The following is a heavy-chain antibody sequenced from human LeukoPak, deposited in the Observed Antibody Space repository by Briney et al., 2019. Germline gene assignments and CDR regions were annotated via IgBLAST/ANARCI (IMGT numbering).Heavy chain of an antibody. CDR1: GGSISSGSYY. D-gene: IGHD1-26*01. Sequence: TSETLSLTCTVSGGSISSGSYYWSWIRQPAGKGLEWIGRIYTSGSTNYNPSLKSRVTISVDTSKNQFSLKLSSVTAADTAVYYCARVSLQWELQGSWFDPWGQGTLVTVSS. J-gene: IGHJ5*02. CDR3: ARVSLQWELQGSWFDP. V-gene: IGHV4-61*02. CDR2: IYTSGST.